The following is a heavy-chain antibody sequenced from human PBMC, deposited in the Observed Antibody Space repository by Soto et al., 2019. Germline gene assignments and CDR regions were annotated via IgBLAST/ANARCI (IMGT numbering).Heavy chain of an antibody. CDR3: AKKVTIYAVDPADY. CDR1: GFTFSNYG. D-gene: IGHD3-3*01. CDR2: MSGSGDDA. J-gene: IGHJ4*02. V-gene: IGHV3-23*01. Sequence: GGSLRLSCAASGFTFSNYGMSWVRQAPGKGLEWVSVMSGSGDDAYYVDSVKGRFTISRDNSKNMLYLQMNSLRAEDTAVYFCAKKVTIYAVDPADYWGQGTQVTVSS.